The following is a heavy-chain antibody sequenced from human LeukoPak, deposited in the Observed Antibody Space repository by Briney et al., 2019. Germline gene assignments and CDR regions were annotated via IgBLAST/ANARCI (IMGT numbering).Heavy chain of an antibody. Sequence: ASVKVSCKASGYTFTSYGISWVRQAPGQGLEWMGWISAYNGNTNYAQKLQGRVTMTTDTSTSTAYMELRSLRSDDTAVYYCARGAMITFGGVIVISPDWYYYGMDVWGQGTTVTVSS. CDR2: ISAYNGNT. V-gene: IGHV1-18*01. J-gene: IGHJ6*02. D-gene: IGHD3-16*02. CDR3: ARGAMITFGGVIVISPDWYYYGMDV. CDR1: GYTFTSYG.